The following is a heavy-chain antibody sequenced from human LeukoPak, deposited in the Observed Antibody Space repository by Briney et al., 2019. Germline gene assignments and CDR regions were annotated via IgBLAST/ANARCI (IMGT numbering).Heavy chain of an antibody. Sequence: GGSLRLSCAASGFTFSTFSMNWVRQAPGKGLEWVSSISSSSSYIYYADSVKGRFTISRDNAKNSLSLQMNSLRAEDTAVYYCVPARGGLGVFDYWGQGTLVTVSS. D-gene: IGHD3/OR15-3a*01. J-gene: IGHJ4*02. CDR1: GFTFSTFS. V-gene: IGHV3-21*01. CDR3: VPARGGLGVFDY. CDR2: ISSSSSYI.